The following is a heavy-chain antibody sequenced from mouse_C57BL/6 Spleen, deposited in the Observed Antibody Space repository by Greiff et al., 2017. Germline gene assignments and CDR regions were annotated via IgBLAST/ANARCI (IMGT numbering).Heavy chain of an antibody. Sequence: VQLQQPGAELVKPGASVKLSCKASGYTFTSYWMHWVKQRPGQGLEWIGMIHPNSGSTNYNEKFKSKATLTVDKSSSTAYMQLSSLTSEDSAVYYCARGLLRELYFDYWGQGTTLTVSS. CDR3: ARGLLRELYFDY. J-gene: IGHJ2*01. CDR2: IHPNSGST. CDR1: GYTFTSYW. V-gene: IGHV1-64*01. D-gene: IGHD1-1*01.